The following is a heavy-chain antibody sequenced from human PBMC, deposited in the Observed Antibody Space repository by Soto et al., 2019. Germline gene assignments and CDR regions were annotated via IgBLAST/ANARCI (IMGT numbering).Heavy chain of an antibody. J-gene: IGHJ4*02. V-gene: IGHV4-39*01. CDR1: GGSISSSSYY. D-gene: IGHD4-17*01. Sequence: QLQLQESGPGLVKPSETLSLTCTVSGGSISSSSYYWGWIRQPPGKGLEWIGSIYYSGSTYYNPSLKSRVTISVDTSKNQFSLKLSSVTAADTAVYYCARQVYGDYDSDYWGQGTLVTVSS. CDR2: IYYSGST. CDR3: ARQVYGDYDSDY.